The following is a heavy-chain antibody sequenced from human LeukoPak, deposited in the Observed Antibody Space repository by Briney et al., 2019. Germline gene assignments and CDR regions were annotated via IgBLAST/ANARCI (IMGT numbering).Heavy chain of an antibody. V-gene: IGHV4-30-4*08. CDR1: GGSISSGDYY. CDR2: IYSSGST. Sequence: SQTLSLTCTVSGGSISSGDYYWSWIRQPPGKGLEWIGNIYSSGSTNHNPSLKSRVAISVDTSKNQFSLKLSSVAAASTGVYYFSRRPPVWELPGGAFDIWGQGTTVTVSS. D-gene: IGHD1-26*01. J-gene: IGHJ3*02. CDR3: SRRPPVWELPGGAFDI.